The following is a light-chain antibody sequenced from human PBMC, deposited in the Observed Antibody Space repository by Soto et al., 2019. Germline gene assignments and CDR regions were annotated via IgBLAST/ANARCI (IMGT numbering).Light chain of an antibody. V-gene: IGLV1-40*01. CDR2: GNS. CDR1: SSNIGAGYD. Sequence: QSVLTQPPSVSGAPGQRVTISCTGSSSNIGAGYDVHGYQQLPGTAPKLLIYGNSNRPSGVPDRFSGSKSGTSASLALTGLQAEDVADYYCQSYDGSLSGWVFGGGTKLTVL. J-gene: IGLJ3*02. CDR3: QSYDGSLSGWV.